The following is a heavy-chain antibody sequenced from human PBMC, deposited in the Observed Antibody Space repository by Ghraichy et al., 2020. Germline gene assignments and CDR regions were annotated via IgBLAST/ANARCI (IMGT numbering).Heavy chain of an antibody. D-gene: IGHD5-24*01. CDR1: GFTFRDYH. Sequence: GGSLRLSCAASGFTFRDYHMCVIRLAPGKGLEWVSYISSDGNTMYYADSVKGRFAISRDNAKNSVYLQMSSLRAEDTAVYYCTRDRGQIYYYFNMDVWGQGTAVTVSS. CDR2: ISSDGNTM. CDR3: TRDRGQIYYYFNMDV. V-gene: IGHV3-11*01. J-gene: IGHJ6*02.